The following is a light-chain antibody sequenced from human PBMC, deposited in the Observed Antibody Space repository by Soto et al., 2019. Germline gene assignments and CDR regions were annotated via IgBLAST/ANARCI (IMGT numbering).Light chain of an antibody. CDR1: SSDVGIINL. CDR2: EGS. Sequence: QSVLTHPTSVSGSPGQSITISCTRTSSDVGIINLASRDQRDPAKALKRMIYEGSKRPSGVSNRSSGSKSGNTASLTISGLQAEDEADYYCCSYAGSSTFFYVLGTGTQVTVL. CDR3: CSYAGSSTFFYV. J-gene: IGLJ1*01. V-gene: IGLV2-23*03.